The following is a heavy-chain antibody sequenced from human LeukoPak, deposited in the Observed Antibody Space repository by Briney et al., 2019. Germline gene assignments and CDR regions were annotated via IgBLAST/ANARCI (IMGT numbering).Heavy chain of an antibody. CDR1: GFTFSSYW. J-gene: IGHJ4*02. CDR2: INSDGSST. D-gene: IGHD4-17*01. V-gene: IGHV3-74*01. Sequence: GGSLRLSCAASGFTFSSYWMHWVRQAPGKGLVWVSRINSDGSSTSYADSVKGRFTISRDNATNTLYLQMNSLRAEDTAVYYCARADYGDYQQSDYWGQGTLVTVSS. CDR3: ARADYGDYQQSDY.